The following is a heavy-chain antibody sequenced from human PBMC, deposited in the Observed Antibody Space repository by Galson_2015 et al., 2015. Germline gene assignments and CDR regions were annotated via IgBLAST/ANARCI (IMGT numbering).Heavy chain of an antibody. J-gene: IGHJ4*02. CDR1: GGSISSSSYY. CDR2: IYYSGST. Sequence: ETLSLTCTVSGGSISSSSYYWGWIRQPPGKGLEWIGSIYYSGSTYYNPSLKSRVTISVDTSKNQFSLKLSSVTAADTAVYYCAITLPQTAVAGIRLPDYWGQGTLVTVSS. V-gene: IGHV4-39*01. CDR3: AITLPQTAVAGIRLPDY. D-gene: IGHD6-19*01.